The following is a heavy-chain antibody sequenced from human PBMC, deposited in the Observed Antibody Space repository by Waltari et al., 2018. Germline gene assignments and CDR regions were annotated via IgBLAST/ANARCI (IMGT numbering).Heavy chain of an antibody. J-gene: IGHJ4*02. D-gene: IGHD3-3*01. CDR1: GGSISSYY. CDR2: IYYSGST. Sequence: QVQLQESGPGLVKPSETLSLTCTVSGGSISSYYWSWIRQPPGKGLEWIGYIYYSGSTNYNPSRKSRVTISVDTSKNQFSLKLSSVTAADTAVYYCARAGDFWSGYPYYFDYWGQGTLVTVSS. V-gene: IGHV4-59*01. CDR3: ARAGDFWSGYPYYFDY.